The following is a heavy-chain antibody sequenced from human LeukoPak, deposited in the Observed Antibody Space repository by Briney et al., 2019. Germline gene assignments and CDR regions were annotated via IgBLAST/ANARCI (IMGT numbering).Heavy chain of an antibody. J-gene: IGHJ4*02. Sequence: GGSLRLSCAASGFTVSSNYMSWVRQAPGKGLEWVSVIYSGGSTYYADSVKGRFTISRDNSKNTLYLQMNSLRAEDTAVYYCAKDQDRYSSSWPADYWGQGTLVTVSS. CDR3: AKDQDRYSSSWPADY. V-gene: IGHV3-66*01. CDR1: GFTVSSNY. D-gene: IGHD6-13*01. CDR2: IYSGGST.